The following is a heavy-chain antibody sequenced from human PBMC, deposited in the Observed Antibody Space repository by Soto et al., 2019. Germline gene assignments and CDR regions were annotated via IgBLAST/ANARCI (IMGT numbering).Heavy chain of an antibody. Sequence: PSETLSLTCAVYGGSFSGYYWSWIRQPPGKGLEWIGEINHSGSTNYNPSLKSRVTISVDTSKNQFSLKLSSVTAADTAVYYCARGRAGAAGSYYDMDVWGQGTTVTVSS. V-gene: IGHV4-34*01. CDR2: INHSGST. CDR1: GGSFSGYY. CDR3: ARGRAGAAGSYYDMDV. D-gene: IGHD6-13*01. J-gene: IGHJ6*02.